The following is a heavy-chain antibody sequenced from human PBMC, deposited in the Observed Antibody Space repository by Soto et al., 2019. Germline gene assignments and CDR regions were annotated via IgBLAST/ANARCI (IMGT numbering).Heavy chain of an antibody. CDR2: ISTTSNTI. CDR1: GFTFSDYS. J-gene: IGHJ4*02. CDR3: ARRSYFDY. D-gene: IGHD3-10*01. Sequence: GGSLRLSCAASGFTFSDYSMSWFRQAPGKGLEWVSYISTTSNTIYYADSVKGRFTISRDNAENSLYLQMNSLRAEDTAIYYCARRSYFDYWGQETLVTVSS. V-gene: IGHV3-11*01.